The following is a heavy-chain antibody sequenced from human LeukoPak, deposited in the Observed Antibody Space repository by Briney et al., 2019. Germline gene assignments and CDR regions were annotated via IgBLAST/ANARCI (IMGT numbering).Heavy chain of an antibody. Sequence: GASVKASCKASGYTFTVYYMHWLRQAPGQGLEWMGWINPNSGVTNYAQKLQGRVTMTRDTSIRTAYMELSRLRSDDTAVYYCARSPSWSSSWYDYWGQGTLVTVSS. V-gene: IGHV1-2*02. J-gene: IGHJ4*02. CDR2: INPNSGVT. CDR1: GYTFTVYY. CDR3: ARSPSWSSSWYDY. D-gene: IGHD6-13*01.